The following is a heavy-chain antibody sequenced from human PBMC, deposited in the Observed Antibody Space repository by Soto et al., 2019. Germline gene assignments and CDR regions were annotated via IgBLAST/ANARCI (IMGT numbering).Heavy chain of an antibody. V-gene: IGHV3-30-3*01. J-gene: IGHJ4*02. CDR3: ARPNDVSGTHPDS. D-gene: IGHD3-10*01. CDR2: ISYDGSNK. CDR1: GFTFSSYA. Sequence: QVQLVESGGGVVQPGRSLRLSCAASGFTFSSYAMQWVRQAPGKGLEWVAVISYDGSNKYYADSVKGRFTISRDNSKNTLYLQMNRPRAEDTAVYYCARPNDVSGTHPDSWAKGTLVTFSS.